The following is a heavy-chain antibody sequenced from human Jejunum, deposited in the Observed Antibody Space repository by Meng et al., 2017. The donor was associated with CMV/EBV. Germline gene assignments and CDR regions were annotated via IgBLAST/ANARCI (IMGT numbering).Heavy chain of an antibody. CDR3: ATGVADFEY. Sequence: QVQRVQSVAEVKKPGASVKVSCKASGYTFTSYDINWVRQGTGQGLEWMGWMNPNRGTTGYAQKFQGRVTMTRNISKSTAYMDLSSLRSEDTAVYYCATGVADFEYWGQGTLVTVSS. CDR2: MNPNRGTT. V-gene: IGHV1-8*01. CDR1: GYTFTSYD. D-gene: IGHD6-19*01. J-gene: IGHJ4*02.